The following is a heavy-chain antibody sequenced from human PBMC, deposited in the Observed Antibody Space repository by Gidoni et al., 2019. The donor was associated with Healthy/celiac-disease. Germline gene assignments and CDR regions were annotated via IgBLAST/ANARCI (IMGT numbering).Heavy chain of an antibody. CDR1: GFTFSSYA. J-gene: IGHJ4*02. CDR2: ISGRGGST. D-gene: IGHD3-22*01. V-gene: IGHV3-23*01. CDR3: AKDGDITMIVVVITFGYFDY. Sequence: EVQLLESGGGLVQPGGSLRLSCAASGFTFSSYAMSWFRQAPGTGLEWVSAISGRGGSTYYADSVKGRFTISRDNAKNTLYLQMNSLRAEDTAVYYCAKDGDITMIVVVITFGYFDYWGQGTLVTVSS.